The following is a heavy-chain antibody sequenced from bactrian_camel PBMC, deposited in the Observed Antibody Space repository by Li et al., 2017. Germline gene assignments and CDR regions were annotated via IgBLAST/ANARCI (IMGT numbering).Heavy chain of an antibody. CDR2: ISGGSGRT. D-gene: IGHD6*01. J-gene: IGHJ4*01. V-gene: IGHV3S25*01. CDR1: GFTFSPYW. Sequence: QVQLVESGGGLVQPGGSLRLSCAASGFTFSPYWMDWVRQAPGKGLEWVSLISGGSGRTYYADSVKGRFTISRNNAMNTVYLQMNSLKPEDTAVYYCVRDAGTPYGYNYWGQGTQVTVS. CDR3: VRDAGTPYGYNY.